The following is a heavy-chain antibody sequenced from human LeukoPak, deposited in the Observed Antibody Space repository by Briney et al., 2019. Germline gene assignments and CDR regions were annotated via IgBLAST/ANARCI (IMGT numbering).Heavy chain of an antibody. V-gene: IGHV1-2*04. Sequence: ASVKVSCKASGYTFTGYYMRWVRQAPGQGLEWMGWINPNSGGTNYAQKFQGWVTMTRDTSISTAYMELSRLRSDDTAVYYCARENISKYYFDYWGQGTLVTVSS. CDR1: GYTFTGYY. CDR2: INPNSGGT. J-gene: IGHJ4*02. CDR3: ARENISKYYFDY. D-gene: IGHD2/OR15-2a*01.